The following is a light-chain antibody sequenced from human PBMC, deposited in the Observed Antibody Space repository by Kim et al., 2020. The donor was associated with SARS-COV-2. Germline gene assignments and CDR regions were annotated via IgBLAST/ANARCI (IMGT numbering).Light chain of an antibody. CDR3: QVWDSSSDRV. V-gene: IGLV3-21*04. CDR2: YDS. Sequence: SYELTQPPSVSVAPGKTARITCGGNNSGSKSVHWYQQKPGQAPVLVIYYDSDRPSGIPERFSGSNSGNTATLTISRVEAGDEADYYCQVWDSSSDRVFGGGTKVTVL. J-gene: IGLJ3*02. CDR1: NSGSKS.